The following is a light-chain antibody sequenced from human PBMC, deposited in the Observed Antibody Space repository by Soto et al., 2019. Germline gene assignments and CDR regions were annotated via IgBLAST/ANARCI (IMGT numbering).Light chain of an antibody. Sequence: DIQLTQSPSFLSASIRDRVTITCRASQGINSNLAWYQQKPGKVPKVLIYGASTLQSGVPSRFSGSGSGTEFTLTISSLQPADFATYYCQQLNNNPLTFGGGTKVEIK. CDR3: QQLNNNPLT. J-gene: IGKJ4*01. V-gene: IGKV1-9*01. CDR2: GAS. CDR1: QGINSN.